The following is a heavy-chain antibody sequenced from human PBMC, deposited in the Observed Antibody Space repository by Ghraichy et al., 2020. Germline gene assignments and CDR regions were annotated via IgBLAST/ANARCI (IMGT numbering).Heavy chain of an antibody. D-gene: IGHD6-19*01. J-gene: IGHJ4*02. CDR1: GFTFSGYW. CDR2: IKQDGREK. CDR3: AGDSGWLIED. V-gene: IGHV3-7*01. Sequence: GESLNISCAASGFTFSGYWMNWLRQAPGKGLEWVANIKQDGREKHYVDSVEGRFTISRDNAKNSVFLSMHSLRAEDTAVYYCAGDSGWLIEDWGQGTLVSVSS.